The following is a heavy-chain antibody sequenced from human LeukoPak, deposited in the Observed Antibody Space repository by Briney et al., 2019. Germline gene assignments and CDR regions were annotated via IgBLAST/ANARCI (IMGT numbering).Heavy chain of an antibody. D-gene: IGHD4-17*01. CDR3: ARTLSRLNHYGDSAADC. CDR2: MNPSSGDT. CDR1: GYTFTGAD. V-gene: IGHV1-8*01. Sequence: ASVKGSCKASGYTFTGADINWVRQATGQGLEWMGWMNPSSGDTGYAPKFQGRLTMTKDTSINTAYMELSSLRSDDTAVYFSARTLSRLNHYGDSAADCWGQGTLVTVSS. J-gene: IGHJ4*02.